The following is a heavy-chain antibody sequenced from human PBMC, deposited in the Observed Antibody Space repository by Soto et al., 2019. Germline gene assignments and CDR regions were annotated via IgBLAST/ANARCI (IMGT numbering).Heavy chain of an antibody. CDR1: GGSISNFY. V-gene: IGHV4-59*08. D-gene: IGHD3-9*01. J-gene: IGHJ6*03. Sequence: SKTLSLTCTVSGGSISNFYGSWIRQPPGKGLEWIGYVYYTGSTSYNPSLKRRVTFSADSSRGQFSLRLNSVTAADTAVYYCARTVLGPDLLADSFVDYYYYMDVWRQGTTVTVSS. CDR2: VYYTGST. CDR3: ARTVLGPDLLADSFVDYYYYMDV.